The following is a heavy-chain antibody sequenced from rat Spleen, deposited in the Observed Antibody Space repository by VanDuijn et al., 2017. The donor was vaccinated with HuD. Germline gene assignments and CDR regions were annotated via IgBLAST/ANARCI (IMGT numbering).Heavy chain of an antibody. Sequence: EIQLQESGPGLVKPSQSLSLTCSVTGYTITSGYDWRWIRKFPGNKMESMGYISYSGNTNYNPSLRSRVSISRDTSKNQFFLQLNSVLTEDTATYYCARKAIRGFDYWGQGVMVTVSS. CDR2: ISYSGNT. V-gene: IGHV3-4*01. D-gene: IGHD4-3*01. J-gene: IGHJ2*01. CDR1: GYTITSGY. CDR3: ARKAIRGFDY.